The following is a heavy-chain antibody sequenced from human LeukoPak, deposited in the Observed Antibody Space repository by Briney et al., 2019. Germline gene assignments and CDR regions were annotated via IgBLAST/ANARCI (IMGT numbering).Heavy chain of an antibody. CDR3: ARDHSSGWFDY. CDR1: GGSLSSGSYY. CDR2: IYYSGST. D-gene: IGHD6-19*01. V-gene: IGHV4-61*01. Sequence: SETLSLTCTVSGGSLSSGSYYWSWIRPPPGKGLEWIGYIYYSGSTNYNPSLKSRVTISVDTSKNQFSLKLSSVTAADTAVYYCARDHSSGWFDYWGQGTLVTVSS. J-gene: IGHJ4*02.